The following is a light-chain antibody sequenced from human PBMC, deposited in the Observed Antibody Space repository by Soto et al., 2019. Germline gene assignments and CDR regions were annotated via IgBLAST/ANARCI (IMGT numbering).Light chain of an antibody. CDR1: SSNIGSNT. CDR3: AAWDDSLNGVV. CDR2: SNN. V-gene: IGLV1-44*01. J-gene: IGLJ2*01. Sequence: QSVLTQPPSASGTPGQRVTISCSGSSSNIGSNTVNWYQQLPGTAPTLLIYSNNHRPSAVPDRFSGSKSGTSASLAISGLQSEDEAEYYCAAWDDSLNGVVFGGGTKVTVL.